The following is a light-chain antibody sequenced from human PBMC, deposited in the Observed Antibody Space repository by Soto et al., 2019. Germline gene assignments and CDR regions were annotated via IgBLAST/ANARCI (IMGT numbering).Light chain of an antibody. CDR3: GPYTRSSLYV. Sequence: QSVLTQPDSVSGSPGQSITISCTGTSSDAATYDYVSWYQHHPGKAPKLLIYEVSNRPSGVSNRFSGSKSGNTASLTISGLQAEDVDDYCCGPYTRSSLYVF. CDR1: SSDAATYDY. CDR2: EVS. J-gene: IGLJ1*01. V-gene: IGLV2-14*01.